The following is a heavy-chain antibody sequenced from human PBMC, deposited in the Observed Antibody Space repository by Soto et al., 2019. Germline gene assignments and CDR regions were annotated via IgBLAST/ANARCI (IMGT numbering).Heavy chain of an antibody. CDR3: ARRHCSGGGCYSDFDF. CDR1: GFTLSGFD. J-gene: IGHJ4*02. V-gene: IGHV3-73*01. D-gene: IGHD2-15*01. Sequence: EVQLVESGGGLVQPGGSLKLSCAASGFTLSGFDVHWVRQAAGEGLEWVARIKTKVESYATEYAESVKGRFSSSRDDAKNTAYLEMNSLKTEDTAVYYCARRHCSGGGCYSDFDFWGQGSLVTVSS. CDR2: IKTKVESYAT.